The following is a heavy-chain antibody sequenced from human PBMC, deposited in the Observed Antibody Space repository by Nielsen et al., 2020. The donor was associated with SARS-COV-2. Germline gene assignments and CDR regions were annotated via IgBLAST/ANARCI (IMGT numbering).Heavy chain of an antibody. CDR1: GYTFTSYI. CDR3: ARDQTSVTLFGLMISYDAFDI. D-gene: IGHD3-3*01. J-gene: IGHJ3*02. Sequence: ASLQVSCNASGYTFTSYIIHWVRQAPRQRLEWMGWINSGNGPTDFSQKFQGRVTITRDTSASTVYMELSSLRSEDTAVYYCARDQTSVTLFGLMISYDAFDIWGRGTTVTVSS. CDR2: INSGNGPT. V-gene: IGHV1-3*01.